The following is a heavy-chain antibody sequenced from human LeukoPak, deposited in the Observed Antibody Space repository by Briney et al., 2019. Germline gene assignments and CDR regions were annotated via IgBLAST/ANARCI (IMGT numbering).Heavy chain of an antibody. D-gene: IGHD3-22*01. J-gene: IGHJ3*02. V-gene: IGHV3-53*01. CDR3: ARDDYDSSGYSGGAFDI. CDR2: IYSGGST. CDR1: GFTFTGHS. Sequence: GGSLRLSCVASGFTFTGHSMHWVRQAPGKGLEWVSVIYSGGSTYYADSVKGRFTISRDNSKNTLYLQMNSLRAEDTAVYYCARDDYDSSGYSGGAFDIWGQGTMVTVSS.